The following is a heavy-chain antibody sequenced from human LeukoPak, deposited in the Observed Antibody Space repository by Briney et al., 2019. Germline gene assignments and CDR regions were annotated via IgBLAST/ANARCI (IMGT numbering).Heavy chain of an antibody. J-gene: IGHJ1*01. CDR3: STGGSGYCNNGICSPRLVVAIEN. V-gene: IGHV3-23*01. Sequence: GGSLRLSCAASGFTFSSYAMSWVRQAPGKGLEWVSGISGSGDRTKYADSVKGRFTTSRDNSKNTLFLQMNSLRAEDTAVYYCSTGGSGYCNNGICSPRLVVAIENWGQGSLVTVPS. CDR1: GFTFSSYA. D-gene: IGHD2-8*01. CDR2: ISGSGDRT.